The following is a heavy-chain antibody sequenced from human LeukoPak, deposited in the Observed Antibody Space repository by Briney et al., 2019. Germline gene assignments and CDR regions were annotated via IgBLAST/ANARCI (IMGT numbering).Heavy chain of an antibody. J-gene: IGHJ4*02. V-gene: IGHV3-74*01. D-gene: IGHD5-18*01. CDR2: INSDGSST. Sequence: GGSLRLSCTVSGFTVSSNSMSWVRQAPGKGLVWVSRINSDGSSTSYADSVKGRFTISRDNAKNSLYLQMNSLRAEDTAVYYCARDCGDTAMVIAFDYWGQGTLVTVSS. CDR3: ARDCGDTAMVIAFDY. CDR1: GFTVSSNS.